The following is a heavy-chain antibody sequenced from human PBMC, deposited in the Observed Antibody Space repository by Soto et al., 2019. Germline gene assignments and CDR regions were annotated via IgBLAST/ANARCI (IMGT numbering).Heavy chain of an antibody. D-gene: IGHD2-2*02. V-gene: IGHV4-31*03. Sequence: SETLSLTCTVSGGSISSGGYYWSWIRQHPGKGLEWIGYIYYSGSTYYNPSLKSRVTISVDTSKNQFSLKLSSVTAADTAVYYCAGGYCSSTSCYTGIYYYGMDVWGQGTTVTVS. CDR3: AGGYCSSTSCYTGIYYYGMDV. CDR1: GGSISSGGYY. J-gene: IGHJ6*02. CDR2: IYYSGST.